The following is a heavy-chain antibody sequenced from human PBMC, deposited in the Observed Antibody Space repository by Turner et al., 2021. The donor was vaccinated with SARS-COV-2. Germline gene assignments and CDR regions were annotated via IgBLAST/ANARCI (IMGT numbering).Heavy chain of an antibody. CDR1: GFPFRTYW. CDR2: IKQDGSEK. Sequence: VQLVESGGGLAQRGGSRRCSCAASGFPFRTYWMCWVRQAPGKGLEWVANIKQDGSEKYYVDSVKGRFNISRDNTKNSLYLQRNSLRAEDTAVYYCSRYNGYSSSWYSVAFDIWGQGTMVTVSS. V-gene: IGHV3-7*04. D-gene: IGHD6-13*01. CDR3: SRYNGYSSSWYSVAFDI. J-gene: IGHJ3*02.